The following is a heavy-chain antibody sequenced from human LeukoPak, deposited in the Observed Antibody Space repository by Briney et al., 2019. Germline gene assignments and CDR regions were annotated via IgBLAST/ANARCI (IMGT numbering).Heavy chain of an antibody. CDR2: INAGNGNT. D-gene: IGHD3-10*01. J-gene: IGHJ4*02. V-gene: IGHV1-3*01. Sequence: ASVKVSCKASGYTFTSYAMHWVRQAPGQRLEWMGWINAGNGNTKYSQKFQGRVTITRDTSASTAYMELSSLRSEDMAVYYCARDRITMVRGVMKALDYWGQGTLVTVSS. CDR3: ARDRITMVRGVMKALDY. CDR1: GYTFTSYA.